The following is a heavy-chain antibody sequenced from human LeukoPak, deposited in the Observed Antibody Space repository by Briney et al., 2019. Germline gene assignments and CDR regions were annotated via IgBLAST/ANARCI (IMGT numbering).Heavy chain of an antibody. Sequence: GGSLRLSCAASGFIFSSYAMSWVRQAPGKGLEWVSTISGSGGSTYYADSVKGRFTISRDNAKNSLYLQMNSLRAEDTAVYYCARADTMVRGAYYFDYWGQGTLVTVSS. CDR3: ARADTMVRGAYYFDY. CDR1: GFIFSSYA. D-gene: IGHD3-10*01. CDR2: ISGSGGST. V-gene: IGHV3-23*01. J-gene: IGHJ4*02.